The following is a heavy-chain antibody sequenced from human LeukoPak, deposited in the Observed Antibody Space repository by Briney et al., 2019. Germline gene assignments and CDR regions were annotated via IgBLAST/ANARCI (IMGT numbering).Heavy chain of an antibody. CDR3: ARMIRDYGDSNWFDP. CDR1: GFTFSSYA. CDR2: ISGSGGTT. Sequence: GGSLRLSCAASGFTFSSYAMSWVCQAPGKGLEWVSAISGSGGTTYYANSVKGRFTFSRDNSKNTLYLQMNSLRAEDTAIYYCARMIRDYGDSNWFDPWGQGTLVTVSS. D-gene: IGHD4-17*01. J-gene: IGHJ5*02. V-gene: IGHV3-23*01.